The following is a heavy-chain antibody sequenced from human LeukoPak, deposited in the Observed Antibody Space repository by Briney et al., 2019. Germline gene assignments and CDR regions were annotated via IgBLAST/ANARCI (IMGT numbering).Heavy chain of an antibody. V-gene: IGHV3-7*01. J-gene: IGHJ3*02. Sequence: GGSLRLSCAASGCIFSSYWMSWVRQAPGKGLEWVANIKQDGGEKYYVGSVGGRFTISRDNAKNSLDLQMSSLRAEDTAVYYCARERGGYCSGATCYKAFDIWGQGTMVTVSS. CDR2: IKQDGGEK. D-gene: IGHD2-2*02. CDR3: ARERGGYCSGATCYKAFDI. CDR1: GCIFSSYW.